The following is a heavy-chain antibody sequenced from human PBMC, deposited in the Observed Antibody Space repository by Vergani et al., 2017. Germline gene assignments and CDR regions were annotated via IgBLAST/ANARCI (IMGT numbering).Heavy chain of an antibody. Sequence: QVQLQQWGAGLLKPSETLSLTCAVYGGSFSGYYWSWIRQPPGKGLEWIGEINHSGSTNYNPSLKSRVTISVDTSKNQFSLKLSSVTAADTAVYYCARSITGTYYYYYYYMDVWGKGTTVTVSS. D-gene: IGHD1-7*01. J-gene: IGHJ6*03. CDR3: ARSITGTYYYYYYYMDV. V-gene: IGHV4-34*01. CDR2: INHSGST. CDR1: GGSFSGYY.